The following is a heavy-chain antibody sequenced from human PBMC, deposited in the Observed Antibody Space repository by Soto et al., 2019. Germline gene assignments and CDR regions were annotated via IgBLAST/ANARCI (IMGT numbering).Heavy chain of an antibody. V-gene: IGHV1-69*01. D-gene: IGHD6-19*01. J-gene: IGHJ4*02. CDR2: IIPIFGTA. CDR3: ARCGQWLVPENYYFDY. Sequence: QVQLVQSGAEVKKPGSSVKVSCKASGGTFSSYAISWVRQAPGQGLEWMGGIIPIFGTANYAQKFQGRVTITADESTSTAYMELSSLRSEDMAVYYCARCGQWLVPENYYFDYWGQGTLVTVSS. CDR1: GGTFSSYA.